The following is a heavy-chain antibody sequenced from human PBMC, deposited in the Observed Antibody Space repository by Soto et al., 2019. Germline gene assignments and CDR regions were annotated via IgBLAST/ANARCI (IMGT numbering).Heavy chain of an antibody. CDR1: GFTFSSYS. V-gene: IGHV3-21*01. CDR3: ARDRGDYDFWSGYYTTGVDY. J-gene: IGHJ4*02. Sequence: EVQLVESGGGLVKPGGSLRLSCAASGFTFSSYSMNWVRQAPGKGLEWVSSISSSSYIYYADSVKGRFTISRDNAKNSLYLQMNSLRAEDTAVYYCARDRGDYDFWSGYYTTGVDYWGQGTLVTVSS. CDR2: ISSSSYI. D-gene: IGHD3-3*01.